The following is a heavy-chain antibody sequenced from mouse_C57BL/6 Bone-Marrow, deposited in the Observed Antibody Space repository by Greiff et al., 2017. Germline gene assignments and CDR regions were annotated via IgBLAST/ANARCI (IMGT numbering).Heavy chain of an antibody. Sequence: EVKLVESVAELVRPGASVKLSCTASGFNIKNTYMHWVKQRPEQGLEWIGRIDPANGNTKYAPKFQGKAPITADTSSNTAYLQLSSLTSEDTAIXYCARSAYYSNYVDYWGQGTTLTVSS. V-gene: IGHV14-3*01. CDR2: IDPANGNT. CDR3: ARSAYYSNYVDY. D-gene: IGHD2-5*01. CDR1: GFNIKNTY. J-gene: IGHJ2*01.